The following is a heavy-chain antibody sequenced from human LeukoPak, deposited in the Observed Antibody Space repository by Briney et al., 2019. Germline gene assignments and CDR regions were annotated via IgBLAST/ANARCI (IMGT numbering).Heavy chain of an antibody. CDR1: GFTFSSYE. J-gene: IGHJ3*02. Sequence: AGGSLRLSCAASGFTFSSYEMNWVRQAPGKGLEWVSYISSSGSTIYYADSVKGRFTISRDNAKNSLYLQMNSLRDEDTAVYYCATRNYYGSGPIGAFDMWGQGTMVTVSS. CDR3: ATRNYYGSGPIGAFDM. V-gene: IGHV3-48*03. D-gene: IGHD3-10*01. CDR2: ISSSGSTI.